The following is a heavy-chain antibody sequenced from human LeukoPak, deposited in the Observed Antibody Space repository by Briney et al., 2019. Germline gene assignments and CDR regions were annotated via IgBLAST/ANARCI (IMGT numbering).Heavy chain of an antibody. Sequence: ASVKVSLKASGYTFTRYYMHWVRQAPCQGLEWMGWINPNSGGTNYAQKFQGRVTMTRDTSISTAYMELSRLRSDDTAVYYCARDFTSVYYDSSGSGWGQGTLVTVSS. J-gene: IGHJ4*02. V-gene: IGHV1-2*02. CDR1: GYTFTRYY. CDR2: INPNSGGT. D-gene: IGHD3-22*01. CDR3: ARDFTSVYYDSSGSG.